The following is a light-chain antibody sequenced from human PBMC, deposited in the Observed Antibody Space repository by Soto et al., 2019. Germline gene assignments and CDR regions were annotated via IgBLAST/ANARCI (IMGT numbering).Light chain of an antibody. CDR1: QSISTY. CDR2: DAS. Sequence: EIVLTQSPATLSLSPGERATLSCRASQSISTYLAWYQQKPGQAPRLLIYDASNRATGIPARFSGSGSGTDFTLTISSLAPEDFAVYYCQQLDNWPLTFGGGTKVEIK. CDR3: QQLDNWPLT. V-gene: IGKV3-11*01. J-gene: IGKJ4*01.